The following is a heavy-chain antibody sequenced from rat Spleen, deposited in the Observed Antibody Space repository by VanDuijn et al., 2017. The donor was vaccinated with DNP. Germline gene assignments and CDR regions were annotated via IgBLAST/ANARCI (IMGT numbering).Heavy chain of an antibody. CDR2: ISYDGSST. CDR3: IRWNSGHFDY. J-gene: IGHJ2*01. D-gene: IGHD4-3*01. CDR1: GFTFSNYD. V-gene: IGHV5-7*01. Sequence: EVQLVESGGGLVQPGRSLKLSCAASGFTFSNYDMAWVRQAPKKGLEWVATISYDGSSTYYRDSVKGRFTISRDNAKSTLYLQMNSLRSEDMATYYCIRWNSGHFDYWGQGVVVTVSS.